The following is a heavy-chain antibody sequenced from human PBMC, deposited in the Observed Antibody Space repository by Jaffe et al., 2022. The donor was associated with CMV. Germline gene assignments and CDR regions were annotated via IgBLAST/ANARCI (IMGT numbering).Heavy chain of an antibody. Sequence: QVQLVQSGAEVKKPGASVKVSCKVSGYTLTELSMHWVRQAPGKGLEWMGGFDPEDGETIYAQKFQGRVTMTEDTSTDTAYMELSSLRSEDTAVYYCATDSGIAAAGTSPGVGFDYWGQGTLVTVSS. CDR1: GYTLTELS. J-gene: IGHJ4*02. D-gene: IGHD6-13*01. V-gene: IGHV1-24*01. CDR2: FDPEDGET. CDR3: ATDSGIAAAGTSPGVGFDY.